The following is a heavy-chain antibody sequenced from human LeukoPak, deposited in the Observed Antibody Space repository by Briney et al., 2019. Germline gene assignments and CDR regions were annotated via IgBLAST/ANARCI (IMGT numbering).Heavy chain of an antibody. D-gene: IGHD3-22*01. V-gene: IGHV3-48*01. Sequence: GGSLRLSCAASGFTFSSYSMNWVRQAPGKGLEWVSYISSSSSTIYYADSVKGRFTISRDNAKNSLYLQMNSLSAEDTAVYYCARERGYYYDSSGYYGLPYWGQGTLVTVSS. CDR1: GFTFSSYS. CDR2: ISSSSSTI. CDR3: ARERGYYYDSSGYYGLPY. J-gene: IGHJ4*02.